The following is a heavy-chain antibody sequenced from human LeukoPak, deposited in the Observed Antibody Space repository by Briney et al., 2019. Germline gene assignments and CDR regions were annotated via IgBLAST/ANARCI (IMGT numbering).Heavy chain of an antibody. V-gene: IGHV3-21*01. J-gene: IGHJ3*02. Sequence: GGSLRLSCAASGFTFSSYSMNWVRQAPGKGLEWVSSISSSSSYIYYADSVKGRFTISRDNAKNSLYLQMNSLRAEDTAVYYCAKLSRQYYYDSSGYGIGAFDIRGQGTMVTVSS. CDR3: AKLSRQYYYDSSGYGIGAFDI. CDR2: ISSSSSYI. D-gene: IGHD3-22*01. CDR1: GFTFSSYS.